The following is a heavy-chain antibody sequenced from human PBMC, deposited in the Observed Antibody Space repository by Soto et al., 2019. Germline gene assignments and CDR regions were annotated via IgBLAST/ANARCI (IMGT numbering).Heavy chain of an antibody. CDR3: EGRDDPFHV. Sequence: QVQLVESGGGVVQPERSLRLSCVATGFTFSDYGIHWFRQAPGRGLEWVAVIWHDGSQKYLADSVRGRFTISRDNSKNTVYLPMNSLRAEDTAVYYCEGRDDPFHVWGQGTMVTVSS. CDR2: IWHDGSQK. V-gene: IGHV3-33*01. J-gene: IGHJ3*01. CDR1: GFTFSDYG.